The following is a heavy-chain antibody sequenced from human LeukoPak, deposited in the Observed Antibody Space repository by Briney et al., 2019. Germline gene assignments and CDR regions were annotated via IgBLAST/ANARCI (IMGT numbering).Heavy chain of an antibody. CDR2: VSESGEIT. Sequence: PGGSLRLSCAASGFTLSNYYMSWVRQAPGKGLEWVSVVSESGEITHYADTVKGRFTISRDNSKNTVYLQMNSLRAEDSAVYYCAKDTAQGYTYGTIEQDYWGQGTRVTVSS. J-gene: IGHJ4*02. D-gene: IGHD5-18*01. CDR1: GFTLSNYY. V-gene: IGHV3-23*01. CDR3: AKDTAQGYTYGTIEQDY.